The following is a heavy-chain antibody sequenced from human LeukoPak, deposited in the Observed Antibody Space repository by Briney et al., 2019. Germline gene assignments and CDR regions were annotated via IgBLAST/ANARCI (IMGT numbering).Heavy chain of an antibody. Sequence: ASVKHSCKATGYTFTGYYMHWVRQAPGQGLEWMGWINPNSGGTNYAQKFQGRVTMTRDTSISTAYMELSRLRSDDTAVYYCARFSKQQLATDYWGQGTLVTVSS. V-gene: IGHV1-2*02. CDR2: INPNSGGT. D-gene: IGHD6-13*01. CDR3: ARFSKQQLATDY. CDR1: GYTFTGYY. J-gene: IGHJ4*02.